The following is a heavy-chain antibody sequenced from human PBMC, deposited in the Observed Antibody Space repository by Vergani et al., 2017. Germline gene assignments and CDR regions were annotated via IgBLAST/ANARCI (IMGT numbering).Heavy chain of an antibody. CDR2: ISYDGSNK. Sequence: QVHLVESGGGVVQPGRSLTLSCVASGFSFRGHGMHWVRQAPGKGLEWVAMISYDGSNKYYADSVKGRFTISRDNSKNTLYLQMNSLRAEDTAVYYCAREGGARIAVAGTPYWGQGTLVTVSS. V-gene: IGHV3-30*03. J-gene: IGHJ4*02. CDR3: AREGGARIAVAGTPY. D-gene: IGHD6-19*01. CDR1: GFSFRGHG.